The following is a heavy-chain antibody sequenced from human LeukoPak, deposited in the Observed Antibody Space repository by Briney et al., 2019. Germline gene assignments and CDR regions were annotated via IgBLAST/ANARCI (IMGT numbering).Heavy chain of an antibody. V-gene: IGHV3-30*04. J-gene: IGHJ6*02. CDR1: GFTFSSYA. CDR3: AREQMVRGVVSGSGRAPYYYYGMDV. D-gene: IGHD3-10*01. CDR2: ISYDGSNK. Sequence: GGSLRLSCAASGFTFSSYAMHWVRQAPGKGLEWVAVISYDGSNKYYADSVKGRFTISRDNSKNTLYLQMNSLRSDDTAVYYCAREQMVRGVVSGSGRAPYYYYGMDVWGQGTTVTVSS.